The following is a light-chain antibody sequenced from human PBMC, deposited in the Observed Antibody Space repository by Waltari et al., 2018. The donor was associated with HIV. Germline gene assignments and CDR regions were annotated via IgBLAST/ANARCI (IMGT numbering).Light chain of an antibody. CDR2: DSN. CDR3: GTWESGLSGVV. J-gene: IGLJ2*01. V-gene: IGLV1-51*01. CDR1: SSNIGKNY. Sequence: QSVLTQPPSVSAAPGQNVIISCSGSSSNIGKNYVSWYQQYPGRAPKLLIFDSNRRPSGIPDRFSGSQSATSATLAIAGLQAGDEADYYGGTWESGLSGVVFGGGTKVTVL.